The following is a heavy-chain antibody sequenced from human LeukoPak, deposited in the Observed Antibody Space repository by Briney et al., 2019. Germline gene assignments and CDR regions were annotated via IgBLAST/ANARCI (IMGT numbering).Heavy chain of an antibody. J-gene: IGHJ5*02. Sequence: PGESLRISCTASGYGFSNYWIGWVRQLPGKGLEWVGFIYPADSSTRYSPSFQGQVTISADKAISTAYLQWSSLKASDTAMYYCARRYYHSTEFDPWGQGTLVTVSS. CDR1: GYGFSNYW. CDR2: IYPADSST. CDR3: ARRYYHSTEFDP. D-gene: IGHD2/OR15-2a*01. V-gene: IGHV5-51*03.